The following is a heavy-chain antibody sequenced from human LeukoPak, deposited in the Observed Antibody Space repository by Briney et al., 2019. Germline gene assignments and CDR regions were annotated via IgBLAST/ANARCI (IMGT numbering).Heavy chain of an antibody. CDR3: ARGSSGYPLGY. D-gene: IGHD3-22*01. Sequence: GGSLRLSCAASGFTFSSYGMHWVRQAPGKGLEWVAVISYDGSNKYYADSVKGRFTISRDNSKNTLYLQMNSLRAEDTAVYYCARGSSGYPLGYWGQGTLVTVSS. CDR2: ISYDGSNK. J-gene: IGHJ4*02. V-gene: IGHV3-30*03. CDR1: GFTFSSYG.